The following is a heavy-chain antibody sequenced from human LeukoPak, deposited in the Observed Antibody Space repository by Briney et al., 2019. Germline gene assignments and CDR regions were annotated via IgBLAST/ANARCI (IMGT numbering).Heavy chain of an antibody. CDR3: ARVQDSSGWPHYYYYYYYMDV. V-gene: IGHV4-61*05. CDR2: IYYSGST. CDR1: GGSISSSSYY. D-gene: IGHD6-19*01. Sequence: SETLSLTCIVSGGSISSSSYYWGWIRQPPGKGLEWIGYIYYSGSTNYNPSLKSRVTISVDTSKNQFSLKLSSVTAADTAVYYCARVQDSSGWPHYYYYYYYMDVWGKGTTVTISS. J-gene: IGHJ6*03.